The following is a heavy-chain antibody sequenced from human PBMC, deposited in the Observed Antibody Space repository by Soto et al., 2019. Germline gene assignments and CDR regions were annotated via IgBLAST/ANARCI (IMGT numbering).Heavy chain of an antibody. Sequence: SETLSLTCTVSGGSISSSSYYWSWIRQPPGKGLEWIGEINHSGSTNYNPSLKSRVTISVDTSKNQFSLKLSSVTAADTAVYYCARGPSSSSYYYYYMDVWGKGTTVTVS. J-gene: IGHJ6*03. D-gene: IGHD6-6*01. CDR1: GGSISSSSYY. V-gene: IGHV4-39*07. CDR3: ARGPSSSSYYYYYMDV. CDR2: INHSGST.